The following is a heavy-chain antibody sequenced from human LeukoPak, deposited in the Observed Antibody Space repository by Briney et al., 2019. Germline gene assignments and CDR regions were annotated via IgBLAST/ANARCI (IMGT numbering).Heavy chain of an antibody. V-gene: IGHV3-30-3*01. CDR3: ARPSAGYSYIDY. CDR2: ISYDGSNK. Sequence: PGGSLRLSCAASGFTFSSYAMHWVRQAPGKGLEWVAVISYDGSNKYYADSVKGRFTISRDNSKNTLYLQMNSLRAEDTAVYYCARPSAGYSYIDYWGQGTLVTVSS. CDR1: GFTFSSYA. J-gene: IGHJ4*02. D-gene: IGHD2-15*01.